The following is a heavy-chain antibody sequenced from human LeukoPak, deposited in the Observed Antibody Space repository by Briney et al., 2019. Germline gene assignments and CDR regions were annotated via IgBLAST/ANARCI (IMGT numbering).Heavy chain of an antibody. CDR2: IKQDGSEK. V-gene: IGHV3-7*01. D-gene: IGHD3-9*01. CDR1: GFTFSSYW. CDR3: ASNGPWGYDILTGYYRFDY. J-gene: IGHJ4*02. Sequence: GGSLRLSCAASGFTFSSYWMSWVRQAPGKGLEWVANIKQDGSEKYYVDSVKGRFTISRDNAKNSLYLQMNSLRAEDTAVYYCASNGPWGYDILTGYYRFDYWGQGTLVTVSS.